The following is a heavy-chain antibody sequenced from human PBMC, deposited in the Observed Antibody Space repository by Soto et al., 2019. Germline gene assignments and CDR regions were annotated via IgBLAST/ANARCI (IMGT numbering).Heavy chain of an antibody. CDR3: ASRVSGYYYYMDV. D-gene: IGHD3-10*01. CDR2: INHSGST. CDR1: GGSFSGYY. V-gene: IGHV4-34*01. J-gene: IGHJ6*03. Sequence: PSETLSLTCAVYGGSFSGYYWSWIRQPPGKGLEWIGEINHSGSTNYNPSLKSRVTISVDTSKNQFSLKLSSVTAADTAVYYCASRVSGYYYYMDVWGKGTTVTVSS.